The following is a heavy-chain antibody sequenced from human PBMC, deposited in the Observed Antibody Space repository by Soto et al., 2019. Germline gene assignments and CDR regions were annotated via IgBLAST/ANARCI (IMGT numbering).Heavy chain of an antibody. Sequence: QVQLQQWGAGLLKPSETLSLTCAVYGGSFSGYYWCWIRQPPGKGLEWIGEINHSGSTNYNPSLKSRVTISVDTSKNQFSLKLSSVTAADTAVYYCARGLVYAITRRNWFDPWGQGTLVTVSS. J-gene: IGHJ5*02. CDR2: INHSGST. D-gene: IGHD2-8*01. CDR1: GGSFSGYY. V-gene: IGHV4-34*01. CDR3: ARGLVYAITRRNWFDP.